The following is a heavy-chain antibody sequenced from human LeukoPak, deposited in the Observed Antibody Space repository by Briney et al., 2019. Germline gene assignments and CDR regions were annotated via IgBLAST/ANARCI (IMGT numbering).Heavy chain of an antibody. CDR3: AREIGVDMVAAITGFDY. J-gene: IGHJ4*02. D-gene: IGHD5-12*01. CDR1: GYTFTGYN. Sequence: ASVKVSCKASGYTFTGYNMHWVRQAPGQGLEWMGWINPNSGGTNYAQKFQGRVTMTRDTSISTAYMELSRLRSDDTAVYYCAREIGVDMVAAITGFDYWGQGTLVTVSS. CDR2: INPNSGGT. V-gene: IGHV1-2*02.